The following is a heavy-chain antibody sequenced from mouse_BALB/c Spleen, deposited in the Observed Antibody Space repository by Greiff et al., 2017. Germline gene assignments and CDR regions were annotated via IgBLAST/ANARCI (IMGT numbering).Heavy chain of an antibody. J-gene: IGHJ2*01. CDR3: ARSILNYYGDYFDY. V-gene: IGHV14-3*02. Sequence: EVQLQQSGAELVKPGASVKLSCTASGFNIKDTYMHWVKQRPEQGLEWIGRIDPANGNTKYDPKFQGKATITADTSSNTAYLQLSSLTSEDTAVYYCARSILNYYGDYFDYWGQGTTLTVSS. CDR1: GFNIKDTY. CDR2: IDPANGNT. D-gene: IGHD1-1*01.